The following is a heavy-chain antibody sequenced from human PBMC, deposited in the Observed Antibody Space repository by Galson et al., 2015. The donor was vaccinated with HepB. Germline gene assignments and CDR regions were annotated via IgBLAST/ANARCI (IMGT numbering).Heavy chain of an antibody. J-gene: IGHJ4*02. CDR1: GFTFSSYA. V-gene: IGHV3-23*01. D-gene: IGHD4-17*01. Sequence: SLRLSCAASGFTFSSYAMSWVRQAPGKGLEWVSAISGSGGSTYYADSVKGRFTISRDNSKNTLYLQMNSPRAEDTAVYYCAKEGGYGDHTFDYWGQGTLVTVSS. CDR3: AKEGGYGDHTFDY. CDR2: ISGSGGST.